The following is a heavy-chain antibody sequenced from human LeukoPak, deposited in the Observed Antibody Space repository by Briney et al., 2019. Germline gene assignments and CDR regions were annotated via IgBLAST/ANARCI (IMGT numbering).Heavy chain of an antibody. V-gene: IGHV3-30*18. CDR3: AKSRWETYAVRAFDI. D-gene: IGHD1-26*01. Sequence: GRSLRLSCAASGFTFSSYGMHWVRQAPGKGLEWVGAISYDGSTKSYADSAKGRFTISRDNSKNALYLQMNSLRAEDTAVYYCAKSRWETYAVRAFDIWGQGTMVTVSS. CDR1: GFTFSSYG. J-gene: IGHJ3*02. CDR2: ISYDGSTK.